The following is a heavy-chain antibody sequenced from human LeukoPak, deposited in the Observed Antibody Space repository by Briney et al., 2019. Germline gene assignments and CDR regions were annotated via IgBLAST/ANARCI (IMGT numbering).Heavy chain of an antibody. CDR3: AKTSPNYGQLFYYFDY. CDR1: GGSFSGYY. CDR2: ISGSGGST. J-gene: IGHJ4*02. D-gene: IGHD3-10*01. V-gene: IGHV3-23*01. Sequence: PSETLSLTCAVYGGSFSGYYWSWIRQPPGKGLEWVSAISGSGGSTYYADSVKGRFTISRDNSKNTLYLQMNSLRAEDTAVYYCAKTSPNYGQLFYYFDYWGQGTLVTVSS.